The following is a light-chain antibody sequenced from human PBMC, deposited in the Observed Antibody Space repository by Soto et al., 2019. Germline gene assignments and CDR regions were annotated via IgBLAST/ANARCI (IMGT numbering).Light chain of an antibody. Sequence: ERVMTQSPATLSVSPGERATLSCRASQSVSSNLAWYQQTPGQAPRLLIYGASTRATGIPARFSGSGSGTEFTLTISSLQSEDFAVYYCQQYNNWPPITYGQGTRQEIK. J-gene: IGKJ5*01. V-gene: IGKV3-15*01. CDR3: QQYNNWPPIT. CDR1: QSVSSN. CDR2: GAS.